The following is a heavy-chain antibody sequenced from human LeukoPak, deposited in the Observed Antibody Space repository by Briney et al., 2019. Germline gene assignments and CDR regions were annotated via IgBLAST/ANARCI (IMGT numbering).Heavy chain of an antibody. J-gene: IGHJ4*02. Sequence: ASVKVSCKASGYTFTTYYMDWVRQAPGQGLELRGIINPSGGTTRYAQKFQGRVTMTRDTSTSTVYMELSSLRSEDTAVYYCARGYSSSSGDFDYWGQGTLVTVSS. CDR3: ARGYSSSSGDFDY. CDR1: GYTFTTYY. CDR2: INPSGGTT. V-gene: IGHV1-46*03. D-gene: IGHD6-6*01.